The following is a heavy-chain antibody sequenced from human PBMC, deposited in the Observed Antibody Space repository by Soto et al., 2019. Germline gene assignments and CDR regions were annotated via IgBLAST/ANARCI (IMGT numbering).Heavy chain of an antibody. CDR2: IYPGDSDT. D-gene: IGHD3-22*01. Sequence: GESLKISCKGSGYSFMNYWIGWVRQMPGKGLEWMGIIYPGDSDTRYSPSFLGQVTISVGESITTAYLQWSSLKASDTAIYYCARHSFHYDSSGYSSPFEYWGQGALVTVSS. V-gene: IGHV5-51*01. J-gene: IGHJ4*02. CDR3: ARHSFHYDSSGYSSPFEY. CDR1: GYSFMNYW.